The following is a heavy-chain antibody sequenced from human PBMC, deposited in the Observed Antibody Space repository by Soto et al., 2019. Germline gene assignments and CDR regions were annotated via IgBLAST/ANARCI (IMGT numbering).Heavy chain of an antibody. CDR3: ARGFDSGKLYALES. CDR2: IYYSGTT. J-gene: IGHJ4*02. Sequence: PSEILSLPCTVSGGYSVDHSGYWILNHQHPGKGLEWIGYIYYSGTTAYNPSLKTRVTISPDTSKNQFSLNLSSVTAADTAVYYCARGFDSGKLYALESWGKGTPVPVTS. CDR1: GGYSVDHSGY. V-gene: IGHV4-31*03. D-gene: IGHD1-26*01.